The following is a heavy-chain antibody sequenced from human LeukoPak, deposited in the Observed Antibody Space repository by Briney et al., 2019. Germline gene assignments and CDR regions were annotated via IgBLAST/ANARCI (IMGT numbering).Heavy chain of an antibody. D-gene: IGHD6-13*01. Sequence: GGSLRLSCAASGFTFSSYALSWVRQAPGKGLEWVSGIADSGTGTYYADSVKGRFTISRDISKNTLYLQMNSLRAEDTAVYYCARDARPRAAASFDYWGQGTLVTVSS. J-gene: IGHJ4*02. V-gene: IGHV3-23*01. CDR3: ARDARPRAAASFDY. CDR1: GFTFSSYA. CDR2: IADSGTGT.